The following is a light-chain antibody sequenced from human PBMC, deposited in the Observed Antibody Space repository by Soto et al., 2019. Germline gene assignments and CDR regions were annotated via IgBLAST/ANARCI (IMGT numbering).Light chain of an antibody. CDR3: QVWDNVDDHIYV. V-gene: IGLV3-21*02. Sequence: SYELTQPPSVSVAPGRTATISCGENNIDSRTVHWYQQKPGQAPLLVVYDNSFRPSGIPNRFSGSNSGNTATPTISRVEAGDEADYYCQVWDNVDDHIYVFGTGTKVTGL. CDR1: NIDSRT. CDR2: DNS. J-gene: IGLJ1*01.